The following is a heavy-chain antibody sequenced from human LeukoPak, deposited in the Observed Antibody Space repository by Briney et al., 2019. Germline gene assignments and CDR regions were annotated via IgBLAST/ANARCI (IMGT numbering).Heavy chain of an antibody. J-gene: IGHJ4*02. Sequence: SETLSLTCAVYGGSFSGYYWSWIRQPPGKGLEWTGEINHSGSTNYNPSLKSRVTISVDTSKNQFSLKLSSVTAADTAVYYCARGSVDYYDSSGYYPPSDYWGQGTLVTVSS. CDR3: ARGSVDYYDSSGYYPPSDY. D-gene: IGHD3-22*01. V-gene: IGHV4-34*01. CDR1: GGSFSGYY. CDR2: INHSGST.